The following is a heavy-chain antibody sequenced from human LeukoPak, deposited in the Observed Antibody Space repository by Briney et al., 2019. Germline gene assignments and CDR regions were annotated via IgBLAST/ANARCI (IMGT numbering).Heavy chain of an antibody. CDR2: IKQDGSEK. CDR3: AKDRNPNTAMVTAFDY. Sequence: GGSLRLSCAASGFAFSNFAVSWVRQAPGKGLEWVANIKQDGSEKYYVDSVKGRFTISRDNAKNSLYLQMNSLRAEDTAVYYCAKDRNPNTAMVTAFDYWGQGTLVTVSS. V-gene: IGHV3-7*03. CDR1: GFAFSNFA. D-gene: IGHD5-18*01. J-gene: IGHJ4*02.